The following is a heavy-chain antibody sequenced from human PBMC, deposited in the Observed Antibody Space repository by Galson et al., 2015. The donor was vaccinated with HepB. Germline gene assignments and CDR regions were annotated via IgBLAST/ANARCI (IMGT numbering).Heavy chain of an antibody. CDR2: IVVDSGNT. Sequence: SVTVSCKASGFTFTSSAVQWVRQARGQRLEWIGWIVVDSGNTNYAQKFQERVTITRDMSTSTAYMELSSLRSEDTAVYYCATDWDGLVSSQLHRFDAFDIWGQGTMVTVSS. V-gene: IGHV1-58*01. CDR3: ATDWDGLVSSQLHRFDAFDI. D-gene: IGHD3/OR15-3a*01. CDR1: GFTFTSSA. J-gene: IGHJ3*02.